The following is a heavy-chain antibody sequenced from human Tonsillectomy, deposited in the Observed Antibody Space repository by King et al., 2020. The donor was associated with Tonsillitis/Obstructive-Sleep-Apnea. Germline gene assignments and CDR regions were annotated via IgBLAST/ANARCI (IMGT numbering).Heavy chain of an antibody. Sequence: VQLVESGGGLVRPGGSLRLSCTASGFTFSSYTISWVRQAPGKGLEWVASITSDIYFADSGKGRFTISRDNAKNSLSLQMNSLSAEDTAVYYCARGRSSWESDFDYWGQGTLVTVSS. CDR3: ARGRSSWESDFDY. CDR2: ITSDI. D-gene: IGHD1-26*01. V-gene: IGHV3-21*01. CDR1: GFTFSSYT. J-gene: IGHJ4*02.